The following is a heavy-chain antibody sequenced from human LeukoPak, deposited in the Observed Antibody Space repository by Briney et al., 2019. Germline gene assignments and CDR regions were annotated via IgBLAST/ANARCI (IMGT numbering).Heavy chain of an antibody. CDR3: ARGLAYDFWSPIVGYYMDV. J-gene: IGHJ6*03. CDR1: GYTFTSYD. V-gene: IGHV1-8*01. CDR2: MNPNRGKT. D-gene: IGHD3-3*01. Sequence: ASVTVSFKASGYTFTSYDINWVRQAAGQGREWMGWMNPNRGKTGYAQKFQGRGTMTRNTSISTAYMELSSLRSEDTAVYYCARGLAYDFWSPIVGYYMDVWGKGTTVTVSS.